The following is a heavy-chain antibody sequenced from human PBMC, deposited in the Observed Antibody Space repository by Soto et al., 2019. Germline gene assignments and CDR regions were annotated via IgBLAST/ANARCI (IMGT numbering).Heavy chain of an antibody. D-gene: IGHD1-26*01. CDR3: ARGAVGAIDN. V-gene: IGHV4-59*01. CDR1: GRSFSSYY. CDR2: IYYGGST. J-gene: IGHJ4*02. Sequence: SETLSLTCTVSGRSFSSYYWRWIRQPPGKGLEWIGYIYYGGSTNYNPSLKSRVTISVDTSKNQFSLKLSSVTAADTAVYYCARGAVGAIDNWGQGXLVTVYS.